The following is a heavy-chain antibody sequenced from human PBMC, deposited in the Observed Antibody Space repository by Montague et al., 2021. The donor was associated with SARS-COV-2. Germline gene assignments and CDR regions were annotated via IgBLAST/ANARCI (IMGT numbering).Heavy chain of an antibody. Sequence: SETLSLTCTVSGYSISSGYYWGWIRQPPGKGQECIGSIYHSGSTYYNPSLKSLVTISVDTSKNQFSLKLLSSMTAADTAVYFCARKLPSYCSTNKCYPYYFDVWGQGTLVTVSS. V-gene: IGHV4-38-2*02. J-gene: IGHJ4*02. CDR3: ARKLPSYCSTNKCYPYYFDV. D-gene: IGHD2-2*01. CDR2: IYHSGST. CDR1: GYSISSGYY.